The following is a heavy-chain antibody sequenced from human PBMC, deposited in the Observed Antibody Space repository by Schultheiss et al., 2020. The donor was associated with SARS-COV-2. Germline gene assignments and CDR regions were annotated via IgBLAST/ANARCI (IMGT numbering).Heavy chain of an antibody. CDR3: VRSSDIVVVVALGDY. D-gene: IGHD2-15*01. CDR2: ISSSSSTI. Sequence: GESLKISCAASGFTFSNAWMSWVRQAPGKGLEWVSYISSSSSTIYYADSVKGRFIISRDNSRNFLYQQMNSLVPEDMSVYFCVRSSDIVVVVALGDYWGQGTLVTVSS. CDR1: GFTFSNAW. V-gene: IGHV3-48*01. J-gene: IGHJ4*02.